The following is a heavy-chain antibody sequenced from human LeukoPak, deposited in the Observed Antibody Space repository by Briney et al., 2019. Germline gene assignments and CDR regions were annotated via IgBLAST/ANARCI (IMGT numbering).Heavy chain of an antibody. D-gene: IGHD3-3*01. V-gene: IGHV3-30-3*01. CDR1: GFTFSSYA. CDR3: ARGDVLRFLEWLPYFDY. CDR2: ISYDGSNK. J-gene: IGHJ4*02. Sequence: GRSLRLSCAASGFTFSSYAMHWVRQAPGKGLEWVAVISYDGSNKYYADSVKGRFTISRDNSKNMLYLQMNSLRAEDTAVYYCARGDVLRFLEWLPYFDYWGQGTLVTVSS.